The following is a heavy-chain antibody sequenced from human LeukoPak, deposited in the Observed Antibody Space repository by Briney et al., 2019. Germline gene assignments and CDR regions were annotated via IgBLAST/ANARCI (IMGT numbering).Heavy chain of an antibody. D-gene: IGHD6-6*01. Sequence: PGGSLRLSCAASGFTFSSYSMNWVRQAPGKGLEWVSSISISSTYIYYADSVKGRFTISRDDAKNSLYLQMNSLRAEDTAVYYCARDLSSSSTAYLQHWGQGTLVTVSS. V-gene: IGHV3-21*01. CDR2: ISISSTYI. CDR3: ARDLSSSSTAYLQH. CDR1: GFTFSSYS. J-gene: IGHJ1*01.